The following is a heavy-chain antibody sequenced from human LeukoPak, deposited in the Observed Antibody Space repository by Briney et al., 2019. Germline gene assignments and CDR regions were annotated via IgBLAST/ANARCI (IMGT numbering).Heavy chain of an antibody. CDR2: IIPIFGTA. V-gene: IGHV1-69*13. CDR1: GYTFTSYG. D-gene: IGHD3-10*01. Sequence: SVKVSCKASGYTFTSYGISWVRQAPGQGLEWMGGIIPIFGTANYAQKFQGGVTITADESTSTAYMELSSLRSEDTAVYYCARLTYYYGSGKVGYYFDYWGQGTLVTVSS. J-gene: IGHJ4*02. CDR3: ARLTYYYGSGKVGYYFDY.